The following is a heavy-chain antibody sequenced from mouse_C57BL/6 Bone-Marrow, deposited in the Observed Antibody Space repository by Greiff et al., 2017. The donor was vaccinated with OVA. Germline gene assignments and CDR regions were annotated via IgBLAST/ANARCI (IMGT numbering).Heavy chain of an antibody. CDR3: ERHGGAGTDWYFDV. CDR2: FYPGSGSI. V-gene: IGHV1-62-2*01. D-gene: IGHD3-3*01. Sequence: VQLQQSGAELVKPGASVKLSCKASGYTFTEYTIPWVKQRPGQGLEWIGWFYPGSGSIKYNEKFTDKATLTADKSSSTDYMELRRMTSEDSAVDLCERHGGAGTDWYFDVWGTGTTVTVSS. J-gene: IGHJ1*03. CDR1: GYTFTEYT.